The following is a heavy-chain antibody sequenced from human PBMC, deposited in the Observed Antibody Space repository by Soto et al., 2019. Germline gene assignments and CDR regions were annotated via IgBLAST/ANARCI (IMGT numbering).Heavy chain of an antibody. CDR2: IYDGSKK. Sequence: GGSLRLSCAASGFTFSSYGMHWVRQAPGKGLEWVAVIYDGSKKYYADSVKGRFTISRDNSKNTLYLQMNSLRAEDTAVYYCARAPYYYDSSGYWAYWGQGTLVTVSS. CDR3: ARAPYYYDSSGYWAY. CDR1: GFTFSSYG. D-gene: IGHD3-22*01. J-gene: IGHJ4*02. V-gene: IGHV3-33*08.